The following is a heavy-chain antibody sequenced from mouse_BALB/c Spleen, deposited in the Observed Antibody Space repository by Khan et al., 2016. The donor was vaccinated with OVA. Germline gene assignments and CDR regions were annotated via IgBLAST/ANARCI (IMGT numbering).Heavy chain of an antibody. CDR1: GYIFTSYW. D-gene: IGHD2-1*01. CDR2: IYPGTGST. V-gene: IGHV1S132*01. CDR3: ARGSGYGNFVTY. Sequence: QVQLQQSGGDLVRPGASVKLSCKTSGYIFTSYWIHWVKQRSGQGLEWIARIYPGTGSTYYNEKFKGKATLTAANSSSTAYMQLSSLKSEDSSVYLCARGSGYGNFVTYWGQGTLVTVSA. J-gene: IGHJ3*01.